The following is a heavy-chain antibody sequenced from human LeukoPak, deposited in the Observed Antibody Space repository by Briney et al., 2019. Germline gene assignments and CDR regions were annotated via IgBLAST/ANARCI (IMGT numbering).Heavy chain of an antibody. V-gene: IGHV1-18*01. CDR3: ARVTVDYYDSRGAFDI. Sequence: ASVKVSCKASGYTFTSYGISWVRQAPGQGLERMGWISAYNGNTNYAQKLQGRVTMTTDTSTSTAYMELRSLRSDDTAVYYCARVTVDYYDSRGAFDIWGQGTMVTVSS. J-gene: IGHJ3*02. CDR1: GYTFTSYG. D-gene: IGHD3-22*01. CDR2: ISAYNGNT.